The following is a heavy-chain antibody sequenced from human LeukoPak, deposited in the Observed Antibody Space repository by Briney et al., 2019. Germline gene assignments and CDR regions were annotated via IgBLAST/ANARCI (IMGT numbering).Heavy chain of an antibody. J-gene: IGHJ4*02. CDR2: ISSSRGYI. CDR1: GFSFSSYS. D-gene: IGHD3-22*01. V-gene: IGHV3-21*01. CDR3: ARDLISDYYDSSGYYGPFDY. Sequence: GGSLRLSCAASGFSFSSYSMNWVRQAPGKGLEWVSSISSSRGYIYYADSVKGRFTISRDNAKNSLYLQMNSLRAEDTAVYYCARDLISDYYDSSGYYGPFDYWGQGTLVTVSS.